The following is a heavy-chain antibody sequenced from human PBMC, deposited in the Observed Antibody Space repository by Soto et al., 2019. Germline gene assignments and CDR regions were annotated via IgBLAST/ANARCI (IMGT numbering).Heavy chain of an antibody. CDR1: GGSISSGGYY. CDR2: IYYSGST. D-gene: IGHD3-22*01. Sequence: SETLSLTCTVSGGSISSGGYYWSWIRQHPGKGLEWIGYIYYSGSTYYNPSLKSRVTISVDTSKNQFSLKLSSVTAADTAVYYCARDDDSSGYPSFYFDYWGQGTLVTVSS. V-gene: IGHV4-31*03. J-gene: IGHJ4*02. CDR3: ARDDDSSGYPSFYFDY.